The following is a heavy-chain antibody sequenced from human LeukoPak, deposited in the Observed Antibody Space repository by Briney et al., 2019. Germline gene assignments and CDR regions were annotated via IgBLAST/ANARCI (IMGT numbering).Heavy chain of an antibody. D-gene: IGHD6-25*01. Sequence: SETLSLTCTVSGGSISSYYWSWIRQPPGKGLEWIGYIYYSGSTNYNPSLKSRVTLSVDTSKNQFSLKLSSVTAADTAVYYCARTAAGDYFDYWGQGTLVTVSS. J-gene: IGHJ4*02. CDR2: IYYSGST. CDR1: GGSISSYY. V-gene: IGHV4-59*01. CDR3: ARTAAGDYFDY.